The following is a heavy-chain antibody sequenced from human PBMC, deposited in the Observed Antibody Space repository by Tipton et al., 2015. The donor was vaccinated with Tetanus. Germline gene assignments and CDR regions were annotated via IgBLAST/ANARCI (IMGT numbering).Heavy chain of an antibody. CDR1: GGSFSGYY. D-gene: IGHD6-13*01. V-gene: IGHV4-34*01. Sequence: TLSLTCAVYGGSFSGYYWSWIRQPPGKGLEWIGEINHSGSTNYNPSLKSRVTISVDTSKNQFSLKLSSVTAADTAVYYCARLAAAGTGPAFDIWGQGTMVTVSS. CDR3: ARLAAAGTGPAFDI. J-gene: IGHJ3*02. CDR2: INHSGST.